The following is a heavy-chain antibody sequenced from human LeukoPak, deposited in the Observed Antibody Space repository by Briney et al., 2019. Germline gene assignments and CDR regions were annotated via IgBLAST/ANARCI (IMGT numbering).Heavy chain of an antibody. CDR2: ISAYNGNT. Sequence: ASVKVSCKASGYTFTSYGISWVRQAPGQGLEWMGWISAYNGNTNYAQKLQGRVTMTTDTSTSTAYMELRSLRSDDTAVYYCARGGGYCTNGVCPGTDYYYYYYMDVWGKGTTVTVSS. J-gene: IGHJ6*03. CDR1: GYTFTSYG. CDR3: ARGGGYCTNGVCPGTDYYYYYYMDV. V-gene: IGHV1-18*01. D-gene: IGHD2-8*01.